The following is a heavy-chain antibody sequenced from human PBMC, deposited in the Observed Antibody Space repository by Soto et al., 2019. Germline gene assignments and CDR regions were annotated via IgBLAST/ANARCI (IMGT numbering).Heavy chain of an antibody. D-gene: IGHD6-19*01. CDR2: ISYDGSHK. CDR1: GFTFSSYG. Sequence: PGGSLRLSCAASGFTFSSYGMHWVRQAPGKGLEWVAVISYDGSHKYYADSVKGRFTISRDNSKNTLYLQMNSLRAEDTAVYYCSKDLDSSGLTAIFDYWGQGTLVTVSS. CDR3: SKDLDSSGLTAIFDY. J-gene: IGHJ4*02. V-gene: IGHV3-30*18.